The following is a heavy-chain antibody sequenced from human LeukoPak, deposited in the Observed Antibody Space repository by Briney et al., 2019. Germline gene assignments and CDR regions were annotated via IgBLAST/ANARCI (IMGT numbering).Heavy chain of an antibody. V-gene: IGHV1-2*02. CDR2: INPNSGGT. D-gene: IGHD3-9*01. CDR3: ARDSEAEDFLTGDRNWFDP. J-gene: IGHJ5*02. Sequence: ASVKVSCKASGYTFTGYYMHWVPQAPGQGLEWMGWINPNSGGTNYAQRFQGRVTMTRDTSISTAYLDLSRLRSDDTAVYYCARDSEAEDFLTGDRNWFDPWGQGTLVTVSS. CDR1: GYTFTGYY.